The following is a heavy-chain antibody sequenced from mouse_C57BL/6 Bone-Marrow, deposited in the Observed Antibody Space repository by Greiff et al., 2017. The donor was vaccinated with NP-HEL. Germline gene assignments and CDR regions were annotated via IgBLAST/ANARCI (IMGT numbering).Heavy chain of an antibody. CDR1: GFTFSSYA. V-gene: IGHV5-9-1*02. J-gene: IGHJ4*01. D-gene: IGHD2-1*01. CDR3: TREEGNYPYYYAMDD. Sequence: EVKLMESGEGLVKPGGSLKLSCAASGFTFSSYAMSWVRQTPEKRLEWVAYISSGGDYIYYADTVKGRFTISRDNARNTLYLQMSSLKSEDTAMYYCTREEGNYPYYYAMDDWGQGTSVTVSS. CDR2: ISSGGDYI.